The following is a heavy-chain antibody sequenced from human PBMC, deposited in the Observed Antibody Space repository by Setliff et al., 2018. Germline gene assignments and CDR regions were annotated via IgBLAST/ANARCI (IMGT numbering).Heavy chain of an antibody. CDR1: GGTFSNIG. J-gene: IGHJ4*02. Sequence: GASVKVSCKASGGTFSNIGISWVRQAPGQGLEWMGGIIPLFGTTNYAQEFQGRVTITTVGSTNTAYMELRSLRSDDTAVYYCARVDPTYYYGSGLYEDYWGQGTLVTVSS. V-gene: IGHV1-69*05. CDR2: IIPLFGTT. CDR3: ARVDPTYYYGSGLYEDY. D-gene: IGHD3-10*01.